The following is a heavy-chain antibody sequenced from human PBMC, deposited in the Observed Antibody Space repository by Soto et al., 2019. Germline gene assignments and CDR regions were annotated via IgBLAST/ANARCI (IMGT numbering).Heavy chain of an antibody. CDR3: ASVGGCSSTSCYREENWFDP. Sequence: QVQLVESGGGVVQPGRSLRLSCAASGFTFSSYGMHWVRQAPGKGLEWVAVIWYDGSNKYYADSVKGRFTISRDNSKNPLYLQMNSLRAEDTAVYYCASVGGCSSTSCYREENWFDPWGQGTLVTVSS. V-gene: IGHV3-33*01. J-gene: IGHJ5*02. CDR1: GFTFSSYG. CDR2: IWYDGSNK. D-gene: IGHD2-2*02.